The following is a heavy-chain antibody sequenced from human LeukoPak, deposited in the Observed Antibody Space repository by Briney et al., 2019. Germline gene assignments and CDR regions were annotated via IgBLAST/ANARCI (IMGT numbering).Heavy chain of an antibody. CDR1: GFTFSSYS. V-gene: IGHV3-21*01. J-gene: IGHJ4*02. CDR2: VSRRSSFI. D-gene: IGHD5-12*01. Sequence: GGSLRLSCAASGFTFSSYSMNWVRQAPGKGLEWVSSVSRRSSFIFYADSVQGRFTISRDDAKDSLFLQMNSLRTEDTAVYYCARDTDAYDYFFDYWGQGTLVTVSS. CDR3: ARDTDAYDYFFDY.